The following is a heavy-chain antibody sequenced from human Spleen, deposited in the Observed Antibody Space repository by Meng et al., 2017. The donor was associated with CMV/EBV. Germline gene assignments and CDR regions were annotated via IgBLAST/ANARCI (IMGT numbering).Heavy chain of an antibody. CDR2: VYPGDSDT. Sequence: KVSCKGSGYSFISYWIGWVRQMPGKGLGWMGIVYPGDSDTRYSPSFQGQVTISADKSISTAYLQWSSLKASDTAMYYCARQISYCTTSTCPQYYFDYWGQGTLVTVSS. CDR1: GYSFISYW. V-gene: IGHV5-51*01. D-gene: IGHD2-8*01. CDR3: ARQISYCTTSTCPQYYFDY. J-gene: IGHJ4*02.